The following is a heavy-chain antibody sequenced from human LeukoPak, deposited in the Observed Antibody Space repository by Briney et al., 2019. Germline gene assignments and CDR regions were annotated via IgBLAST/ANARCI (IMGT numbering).Heavy chain of an antibody. CDR2: TIPIFGTA. Sequence: SVKVSCKASGGTFSSYAISWVRQAPGQGLEWMGGTIPIFGTANYAQKFQGRVTITTDESTSTACMELSSLRSEDTAVYYCASPYCGGDCSNLIALYYFDHWGQGTLVTVSS. V-gene: IGHV1-69*05. J-gene: IGHJ4*02. CDR3: ASPYCGGDCSNLIALYYFDH. D-gene: IGHD2-21*02. CDR1: GGTFSSYA.